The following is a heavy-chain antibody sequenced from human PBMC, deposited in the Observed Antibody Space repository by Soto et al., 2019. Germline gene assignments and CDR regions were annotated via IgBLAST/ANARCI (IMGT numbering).Heavy chain of an antibody. CDR3: AKDRVEVVGNPVYYYGMDV. CDR2: ISYDGSNK. J-gene: IGHJ6*02. V-gene: IGHV3-30*18. CDR1: GFTFSNYG. D-gene: IGHD6-19*01. Sequence: QVQLMESGGGVVQPGRSLRLSCAASGFTFSNYGIHWVRQAPGKGLEWVSLISYDGSNKYYADSVKGRFTISRDNSKNTLFLQMNSLRAEDTAVYFCAKDRVEVVGNPVYYYGMDVWGQWTTVTVSS.